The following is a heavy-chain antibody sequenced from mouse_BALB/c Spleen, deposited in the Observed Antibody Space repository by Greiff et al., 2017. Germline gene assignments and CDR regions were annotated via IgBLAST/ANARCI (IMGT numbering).Heavy chain of an antibody. D-gene: IGHD1-1*01. CDR2: INPSTGYT. CDR1: GYTFTSYW. J-gene: IGHJ4*01. Sequence: VKLQESGAELAKPGASVKMSCKASGYTFTSYWMHWVKQRPGQGLEWIGYINPSTGYTEYNQKFKDKATLTADKSSSTAYMQLSSLTSEDSAVYYCARGDGSSYVYAMDYWGQGTSVTVSS. CDR3: ARGDGSSYVYAMDY. V-gene: IGHV1-7*01.